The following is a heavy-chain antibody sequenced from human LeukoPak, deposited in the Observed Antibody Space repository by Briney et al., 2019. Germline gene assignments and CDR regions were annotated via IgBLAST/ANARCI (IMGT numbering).Heavy chain of an antibody. CDR2: IYYSGST. J-gene: IGHJ3*02. Sequence: MSSETLSLTCTVSGGSISSSSYYWGWIRQPPGKGLEWIGRIYYSGSTYYHPSLKSRVTISVDTSNNQFSLKLSSVTAADTAVYYCVGSAPADPDAFDIWGQGTMVTVSS. V-gene: IGHV4-39*03. CDR3: VGSAPADPDAFDI. CDR1: GGSISSSSYY. D-gene: IGHD3-16*01.